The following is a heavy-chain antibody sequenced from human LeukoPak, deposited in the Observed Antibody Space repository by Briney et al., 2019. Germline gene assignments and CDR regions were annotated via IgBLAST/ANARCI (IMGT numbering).Heavy chain of an antibody. CDR2: TWYDGTNK. V-gene: IGHV3-33*01. CDR1: GFAFSSYA. J-gene: IGHJ3*02. CDR3: AREAYDSSGYYYPNAFDI. Sequence: PGGSLRLSCAASGFAFSSYAMHWVRQAPGKGLEWVAVTWYDGTNKRYADSVKGRFTISRDNSKNTLYLQMNSLRAEDTAVYYCAREAYDSSGYYYPNAFDIWGQGTMVTVSS. D-gene: IGHD3-22*01.